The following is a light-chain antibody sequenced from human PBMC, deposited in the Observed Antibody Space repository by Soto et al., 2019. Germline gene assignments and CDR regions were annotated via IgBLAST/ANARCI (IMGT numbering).Light chain of an antibody. CDR2: GAS. J-gene: IGKJ2*01. Sequence: EIVMTQSPATLSLSPGERAALSCRASQSINSELAWYQQKPGQPPRLLIYGASTRATGVPARFTGSESRSEFTLTISGLQSEDFAVYYWQQGHNWPLTFGQGTRLEI. CDR1: QSINSE. V-gene: IGKV3-15*01. CDR3: QQGHNWPLT.